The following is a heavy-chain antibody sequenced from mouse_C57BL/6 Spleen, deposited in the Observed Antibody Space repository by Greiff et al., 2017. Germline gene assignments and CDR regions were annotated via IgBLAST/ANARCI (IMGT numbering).Heavy chain of an antibody. CDR3: ARAETTGTNYLDY. CDR2: IHPNSGST. Sequence: QVQLQQPGAELVKPGASVKLSCKASGYTFTSYWMHWVKQRPGQGLEWIGMIHPNSGSTNYNEKFKSKATLTVDKSSSTAYMQLSSLTSEDSAVYYGARAETTGTNYLDYWGQGTTRTVSS. V-gene: IGHV1-64*01. J-gene: IGHJ2*01. D-gene: IGHD4-1*01. CDR1: GYTFTSYW.